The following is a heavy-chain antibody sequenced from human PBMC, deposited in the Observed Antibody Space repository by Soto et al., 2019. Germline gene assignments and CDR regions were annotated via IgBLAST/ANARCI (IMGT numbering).Heavy chain of an antibody. D-gene: IGHD1-26*01. CDR2: ISYDGSNK. CDR3: AKDVVVGATPGLGDYYYYYGMDV. Sequence: GGSLRLSCAASGFTLSSYEMNWGRQAPGKGLEWVAVISYDGSNKYYADSVKGRFTISRDNSKNTLYLQMNSLRAEDTAVYYCAKDVVVGATPGLGDYYYYYGMDVWGHGTTVTVSS. V-gene: IGHV3-30*18. CDR1: GFTLSSYE. J-gene: IGHJ6*02.